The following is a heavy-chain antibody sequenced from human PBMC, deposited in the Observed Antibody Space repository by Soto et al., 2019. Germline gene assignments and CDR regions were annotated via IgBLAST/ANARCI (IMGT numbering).Heavy chain of an antibody. J-gene: IGHJ4*02. CDR1: GSSFTSYW. Sequence: ESLKSSDKGSGSSFTSYWNGWVRQMPGKGLEWMGIIYPGDSDTRYSPSFQGQVTISADKSISTAYLQWSSLKASDTAMYYCARKSSSGWPLDYWGQGTLVTVSS. V-gene: IGHV5-51*01. CDR3: ARKSSSGWPLDY. CDR2: IYPGDSDT. D-gene: IGHD6-19*01.